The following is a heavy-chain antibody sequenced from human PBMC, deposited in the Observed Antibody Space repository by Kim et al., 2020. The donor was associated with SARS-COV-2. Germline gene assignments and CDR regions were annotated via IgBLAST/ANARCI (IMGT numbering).Heavy chain of an antibody. D-gene: IGHD6-19*01. V-gene: IGHV3-23*01. CDR1: GFTFSSYA. J-gene: IGHJ4*02. CDR2: ISGSGGST. CDR3: AKDQLRLRKRIAVAGTANFDY. Sequence: GGSLRLSCAASGFTFSSYAMSWVRQAPGKGLEWVSAISGSGGSTYYADSVKGRFTISRDNSKNTLYLQMNSLRAEDTAVYYCAKDQLRLRKRIAVAGTANFDYWGQGTLVTVSS.